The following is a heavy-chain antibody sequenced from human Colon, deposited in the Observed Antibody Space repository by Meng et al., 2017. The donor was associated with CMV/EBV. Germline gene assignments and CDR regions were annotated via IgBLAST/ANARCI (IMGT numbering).Heavy chain of an antibody. CDR2: ISSGGNT. J-gene: IGHJ5*02. V-gene: IGHV3-66*02. CDR3: VREGYYGA. CDR1: GFIVSNNN. Sequence: GESLKISCAASGFIVSNNNMSWVRQAPGKGLEYVSVISSGGNTEYVDSVRGRFTISRDNSKSTLYLHMNSLRVEDTAVYYCVREGYYGAWGQGTLVTSPQ. D-gene: IGHD3-10*01.